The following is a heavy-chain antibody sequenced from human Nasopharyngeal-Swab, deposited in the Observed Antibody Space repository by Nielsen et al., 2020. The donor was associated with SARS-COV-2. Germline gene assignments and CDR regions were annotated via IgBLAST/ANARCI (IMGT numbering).Heavy chain of an antibody. Sequence: SETLSLTCAVYGGSFSGYYWSCIRQSPGKGLAWIGEINHSGSTKYNPSLKSRVTISVDTSDNQFSLKLTSVTAADTGIYYCARGGRTFGVLIVHRYFDFWGQGTLVTVSS. CDR2: INHSGST. CDR3: ARGGRTFGVLIVHRYFDF. D-gene: IGHD3-3*01. V-gene: IGHV4-34*01. J-gene: IGHJ4*02. CDR1: GGSFSGYY.